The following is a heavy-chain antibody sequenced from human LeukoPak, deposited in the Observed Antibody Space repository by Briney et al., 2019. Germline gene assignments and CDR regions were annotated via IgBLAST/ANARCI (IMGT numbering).Heavy chain of an antibody. Sequence: PGGSLRLSCAASGFTFSSYAMHWVRQAPGKGLEWVAVISYDGSNRYYADSVKGRFTISRDNSKNTLYLQMNSLRAEDTAVYYCARETPVGFGELLSLPDYWGQGTLVTVSS. CDR2: ISYDGSNR. J-gene: IGHJ4*02. CDR1: GFTFSSYA. V-gene: IGHV3-30-3*01. CDR3: ARETPVGFGELLSLPDY. D-gene: IGHD3-10*01.